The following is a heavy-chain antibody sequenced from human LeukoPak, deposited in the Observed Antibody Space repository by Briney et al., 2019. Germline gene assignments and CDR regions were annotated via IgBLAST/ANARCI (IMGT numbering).Heavy chain of an antibody. CDR2: IYYSGST. D-gene: IGHD3-22*01. CDR3: AMKSDIVVVIIPDAFDI. Sequence: SETLSLTCTVSGGSISSSSYYWGWIRQPPGKGLEWIGSIYYSGSTYYNPSLKSRVTISVDTSKNQFSLKLSSVTAADTAVYYCAMKSDIVVVIIPDAFDIWGQGTMVTVSS. V-gene: IGHV4-39*01. J-gene: IGHJ3*02. CDR1: GGSISSSSYY.